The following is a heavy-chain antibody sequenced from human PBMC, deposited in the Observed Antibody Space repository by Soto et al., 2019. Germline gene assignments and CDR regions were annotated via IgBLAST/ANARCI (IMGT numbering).Heavy chain of an antibody. CDR1: GFTVSSNY. CDR3: ARLDYGSGFKILYYGMDV. CDR2: IYSGGST. V-gene: IGHV3-53*04. J-gene: IGHJ6*02. Sequence: GGSLRLSCAASGFTVSSNYMSWVRQAPGKGLEWVSVIYSGGSTYYADSVKGRFTISRHNSKNTLYLQMNSLRAEDTAVYYCARLDYGSGFKILYYGMDVWGQGTTVTVSS. D-gene: IGHD3-10*01.